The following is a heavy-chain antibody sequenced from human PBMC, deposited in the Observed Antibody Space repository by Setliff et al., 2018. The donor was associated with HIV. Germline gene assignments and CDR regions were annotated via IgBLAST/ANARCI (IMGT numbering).Heavy chain of an antibody. Sequence: GGSLRLSCAASGFTFSRYSMNWVRQAPGKVLEWLSYISSDSSPIYYADSVKGRFTISRDNAKNSLYLQMNSLRAEDTAVYYCARDQSPTYYYDNSGYYPYFDYWGQGTLVTVSS. V-gene: IGHV3-48*01. CDR3: ARDQSPTYYYDNSGYYPYFDY. CDR1: GFTFSRYS. J-gene: IGHJ4*02. CDR2: ISSDSSPI. D-gene: IGHD3-22*01.